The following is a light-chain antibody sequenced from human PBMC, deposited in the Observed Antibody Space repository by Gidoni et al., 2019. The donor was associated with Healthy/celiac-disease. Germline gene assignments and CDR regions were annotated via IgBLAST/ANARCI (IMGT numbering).Light chain of an antibody. V-gene: IGLV6-57*01. CDR1: SGSIASNY. J-gene: IGLJ3*02. CDR3: QSYDSSSVV. CDR2: EDN. Sequence: NFMLTQPHSVSESPGKTVTLSCTRSSGSIASNYVQWYQPRPGSSPTTVIYEDNQRPSGVPDRFAGSIDSSSNSASLTISGLKTEDEADYYCQSYDSSSVVFGGGTKLTVL.